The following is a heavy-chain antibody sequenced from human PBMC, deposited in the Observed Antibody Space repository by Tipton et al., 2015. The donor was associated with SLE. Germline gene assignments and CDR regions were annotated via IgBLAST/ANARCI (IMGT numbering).Heavy chain of an antibody. CDR2: IRYDGSNK. CDR1: GFTFSSYG. Sequence: SLRLSCAASGFTFSSYGMHWVRQAPGKGLEWVAFIRYDGSNKYYADSVKGRFTISRDNSKNTLYLQMNSLRAEDTAVYYCAKDLLSRVSASNFAVGMDVWGQGTTVTVSS. D-gene: IGHD2-15*01. V-gene: IGHV3-30*02. CDR3: AKDLLSRVSASNFAVGMDV. J-gene: IGHJ6*02.